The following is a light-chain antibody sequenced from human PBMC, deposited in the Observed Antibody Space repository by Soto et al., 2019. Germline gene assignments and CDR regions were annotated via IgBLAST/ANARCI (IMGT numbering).Light chain of an antibody. CDR1: RNVSSN. Sequence: EIVMTQSPATLSVSPGERATLSCRASRNVSSNLAWYQQKPGQAPRLLIYGASTRATDIPARFSGSGSGTEFTLTISSLQSADFAVYYCQQYTNWPLPWTFGQGTKVEIK. V-gene: IGKV3D-15*01. J-gene: IGKJ1*01. CDR2: GAS. CDR3: QQYTNWPLPWT.